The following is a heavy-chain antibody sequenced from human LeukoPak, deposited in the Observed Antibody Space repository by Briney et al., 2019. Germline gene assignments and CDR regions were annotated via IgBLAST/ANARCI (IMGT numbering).Heavy chain of an antibody. J-gene: IGHJ5*02. V-gene: IGHV4-4*07. Sequence: PSETLSLTCTVSAGSISSYYWSWIRQPAGKGLEWIGRIYTSGSTNYNPSLKSRVTMSVDTSKNQFSLKLSSVTAADTAVYYCARGLITMVRGVIQNWFDPWGQGTLVTVSS. CDR3: ARGLITMVRGVIQNWFDP. CDR2: IYTSGST. CDR1: AGSISSYY. D-gene: IGHD3-10*01.